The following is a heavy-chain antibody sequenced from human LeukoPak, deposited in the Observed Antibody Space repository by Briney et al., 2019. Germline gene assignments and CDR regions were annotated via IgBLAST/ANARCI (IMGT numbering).Heavy chain of an antibody. D-gene: IGHD3-9*01. CDR2: ISGSGGFT. CDR1: GFTFNNYA. Sequence: GGSLRLSCAASGFTFNNYAMSWVRQAPGKGLEWVSVISGSGGFTYYADSVKGRFTISRDNSKNTLYLQMNSLRAEDTAVYYCAGDYDIYPDWGQGTLVIVSS. J-gene: IGHJ4*02. V-gene: IGHV3-23*01. CDR3: AGDYDIYPD.